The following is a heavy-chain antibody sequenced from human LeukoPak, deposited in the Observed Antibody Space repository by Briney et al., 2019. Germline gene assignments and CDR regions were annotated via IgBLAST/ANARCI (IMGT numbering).Heavy chain of an antibody. Sequence: PSETLSLTCTVSGGSISSSSYYWGWIRQPPGKGLEWIGSIYYSGSTYYNPSLKSRVTISLDTSKNQFSLKLTSVTAADTAVYYCARYHQGFDDYWGQGTLVTVSS. J-gene: IGHJ4*02. D-gene: IGHD3-9*01. V-gene: IGHV4-39*07. CDR3: ARYHQGFDDY. CDR1: GGSISSSSYY. CDR2: IYYSGST.